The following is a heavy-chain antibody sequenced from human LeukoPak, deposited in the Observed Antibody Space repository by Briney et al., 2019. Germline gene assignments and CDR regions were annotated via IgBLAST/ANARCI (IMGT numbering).Heavy chain of an antibody. CDR3: ARIPCDLPGDY. CDR2: IHPDDADI. D-gene: IGHD2-21*02. Sequence: GESLNISCNGSGYSFTSYWIGWVRQMPGKGLEWMGIIHPDDADIRHTPSLQCQLTISADKSNSTAHLQWRSLKASDTAMYYCARIPCDLPGDYGGQGTLVTVSS. J-gene: IGHJ4*02. V-gene: IGHV5-51*01. CDR1: GYSFTSYW.